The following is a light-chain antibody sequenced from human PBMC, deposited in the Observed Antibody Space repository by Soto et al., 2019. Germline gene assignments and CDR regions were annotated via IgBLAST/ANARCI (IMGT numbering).Light chain of an antibody. V-gene: IGKV3-20*01. CDR2: DAS. Sequence: ELVVTPSLCTLPWYPRERAALYCIASHTVRNNYLAWYQQKPGQAPRLLIYDASSRATGIPDRFSGGGSGTDFTLTISRLEPEDFAVYYCQQFSRYPLTLGGGTKVDI. J-gene: IGKJ4*01. CDR3: QQFSRYPLT. CDR1: HTVRNNY.